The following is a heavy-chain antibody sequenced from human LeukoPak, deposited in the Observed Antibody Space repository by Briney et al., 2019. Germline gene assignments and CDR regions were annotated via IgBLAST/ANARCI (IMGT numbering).Heavy chain of an antibody. Sequence: GGSLRLSCAASGFTVSSNYMSWVRQAPGKGLEWVSDIYSGGSSYYADSVKGRFTLSRDNSKNTLYLQMNSLRAEDTAVYYCARGGRSSGGYLYNFDYWGQGTLVTVSS. D-gene: IGHD1-26*01. CDR1: GFTVSSNY. CDR3: ARGGRSSGGYLYNFDY. V-gene: IGHV3-53*01. J-gene: IGHJ4*02. CDR2: IYSGGSS.